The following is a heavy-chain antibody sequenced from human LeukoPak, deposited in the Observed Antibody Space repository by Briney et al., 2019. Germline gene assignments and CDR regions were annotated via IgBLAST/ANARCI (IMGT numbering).Heavy chain of an antibody. CDR2: INWIGGST. J-gene: IGHJ3*02. CDR1: GFIFDDYG. V-gene: IGHV3-20*04. Sequence: GGPLRLSCAASGFIFDDYGMTWVRQTPGKGLEWVSGINWIGGSTGYADSVKGRFTISRDNAKNSLYLHMNSLRAEDTALYFCARDLGYKDYVSAFDIWGQGTMVTVSS. CDR3: ARDLGYKDYVSAFDI. D-gene: IGHD5-24*01.